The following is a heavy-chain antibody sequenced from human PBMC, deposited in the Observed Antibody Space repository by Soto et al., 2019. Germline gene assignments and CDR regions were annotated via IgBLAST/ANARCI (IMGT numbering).Heavy chain of an antibody. CDR3: ASPKEGVTLYFQH. CDR1: GYTFTNYG. V-gene: IGHV1-69*13. J-gene: IGHJ1*01. D-gene: IGHD2-21*02. Sequence: SVKVSCKASGYTFTNYGLSWVRQAPGQGLEWMGGIIPIFGTANYAQKFQGRVTITADESTSTAYMELSSLRSEDTAVYYCASPKEGVTLYFQHWGQGTRVTVSS. CDR2: IIPIFGTA.